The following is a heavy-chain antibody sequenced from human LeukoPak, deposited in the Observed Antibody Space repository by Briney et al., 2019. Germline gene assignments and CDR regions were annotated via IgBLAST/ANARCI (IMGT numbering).Heavy chain of an antibody. CDR3: ARVELAVTTSIDY. Sequence: PGGSLRLSCAASGFTVSSNYMSWVRQAPGKGLEWVSVIYSGGSTYYADSVKGRFTISRDNSKNTLYLQMNSLRAEDTAVYYCARVELAVTTSIDYWGQGTLVTVSS. D-gene: IGHD4-17*01. J-gene: IGHJ4*02. CDR1: GFTVSSNY. V-gene: IGHV3-53*05. CDR2: IYSGGST.